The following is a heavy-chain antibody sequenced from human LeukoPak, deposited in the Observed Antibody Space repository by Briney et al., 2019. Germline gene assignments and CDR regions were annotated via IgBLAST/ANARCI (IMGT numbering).Heavy chain of an antibody. CDR3: ARAINYDFWSGSPTGYFDY. V-gene: IGHV4-39*07. CDR1: GGSISSSSYY. D-gene: IGHD3-3*01. Sequence: PSETLSLTCTVSGGSISSSSYYWGWIRQPPGKGLEWIGSIYYSGSTYYNPSLKSRVTISVDKSKNQFSLKLSSVTAADTAVYYCARAINYDFWSGSPTGYFDYWGQGTLVTVSS. CDR2: IYYSGST. J-gene: IGHJ4*02.